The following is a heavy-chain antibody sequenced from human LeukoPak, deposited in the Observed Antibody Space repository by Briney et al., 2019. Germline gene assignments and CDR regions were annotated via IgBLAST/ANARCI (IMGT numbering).Heavy chain of an antibody. CDR3: ARDRGAPFMVRGVPQGFDP. J-gene: IGHJ5*02. V-gene: IGHV3-30*04. Sequence: GRSLRLSCAASGFTFSSYAMHWVRQAPGKGLEWVAVISYDGSNKYYEDSVKGRFTISRDNSKNTLYLQMNSLRAEDTAVYYCARDRGAPFMVRGVPQGFDPWGQGTLVTVSS. CDR2: ISYDGSNK. CDR1: GFTFSSYA. D-gene: IGHD3-10*01.